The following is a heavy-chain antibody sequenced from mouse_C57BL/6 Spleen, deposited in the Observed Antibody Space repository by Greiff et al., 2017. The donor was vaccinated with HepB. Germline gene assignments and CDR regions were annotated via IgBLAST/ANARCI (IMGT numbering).Heavy chain of an antibody. Sequence: VKLVESGPGLVQPSQSLSITCTVSGFSLTSYGVHWVRQSPGKGLEWLGVIWSGGSTDYNAAFISRLSISKDNSKSQVFFKMNSLQADDTAIYYCASTAYYSNGGDYFDYWGQGTTLTVSS. CDR3: ASTAYYSNGGDYFDY. D-gene: IGHD2-5*01. J-gene: IGHJ2*01. V-gene: IGHV2-2*01. CDR2: IWSGGST. CDR1: GFSLTSYG.